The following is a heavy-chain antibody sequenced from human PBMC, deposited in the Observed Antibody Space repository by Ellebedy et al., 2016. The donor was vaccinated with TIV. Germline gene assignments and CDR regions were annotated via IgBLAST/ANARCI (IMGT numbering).Heavy chain of an antibody. J-gene: IGHJ4*02. CDR3: ARRGYGSGSYHLDY. V-gene: IGHV4-34*01. CDR1: GGSFSGYY. Sequence: SETLSLXCAVYGGSFSGYYWSWIRQPPGKGLEWIGEINHSGSTNYNPSLKSRVTISVDTSKNQFSLKLSSVTAADTAVYYCARRGYGSGSYHLDYWGQGTLVTVSS. D-gene: IGHD3-10*01. CDR2: INHSGST.